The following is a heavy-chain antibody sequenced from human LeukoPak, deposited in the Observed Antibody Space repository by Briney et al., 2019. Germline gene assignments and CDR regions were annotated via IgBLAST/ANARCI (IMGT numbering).Heavy chain of an antibody. CDR2: ISWNSGSI. J-gene: IGHJ3*02. V-gene: IGHV3-9*01. CDR3: AREYNSGPKQTDAFDI. D-gene: IGHD3-22*01. CDR1: GFTFDDYA. Sequence: GRSLRLSCAASGFTFDDYAMHWVRQAPGKGLEWVSGISWNSGSIGYADSVKGRFTISRDNAKDTLYLQMNSLRTEDTAVYYCAREYNSGPKQTDAFDIWGQRTMVTVSS.